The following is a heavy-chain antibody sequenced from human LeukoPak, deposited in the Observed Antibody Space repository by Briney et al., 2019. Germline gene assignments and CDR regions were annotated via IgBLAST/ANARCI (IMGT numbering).Heavy chain of an antibody. Sequence: PSETLSLTCTVSGGSISSYYWSWIRQPPGKGLEWIGYIYYSGSTNYNPSLKSRVTISVDTSKNQFSLKLSSVTAADTAVYYCARTSRDGYSRYFDLWGRGTLVTVSS. CDR3: ARTSRDGYSRYFDL. V-gene: IGHV4-59*01. CDR1: GGSISSYY. D-gene: IGHD5-24*01. CDR2: IYYSGST. J-gene: IGHJ2*01.